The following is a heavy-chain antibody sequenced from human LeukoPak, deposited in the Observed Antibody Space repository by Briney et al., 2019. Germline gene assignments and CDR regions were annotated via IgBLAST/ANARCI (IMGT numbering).Heavy chain of an antibody. CDR2: IFYRGST. CDR3: ARHHSIEGAGNNWLDP. J-gene: IGHJ5*02. V-gene: IGHV4-59*01. D-gene: IGHD6-13*01. Sequence: MPSETLSLTCTVSGGSINTYYWSWIRQPPGKGLEWIGYIFYRGSTNYNPSLKSRVPISVDTSKNQFSLRLTSVTAADTAVFYCARHHSIEGAGNNWLDPWGQGTLVTVSS. CDR1: GGSINTYY.